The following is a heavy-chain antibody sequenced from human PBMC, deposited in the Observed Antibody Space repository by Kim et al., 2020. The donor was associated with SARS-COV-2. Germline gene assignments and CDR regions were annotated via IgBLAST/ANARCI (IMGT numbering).Heavy chain of an antibody. V-gene: IGHV3-48*02. Sequence: GGSLRLSCAASGFTFSDHGMNWVRQAPGEGLEWISYISSTSRSIYYADSVKSRFTIARDNAENSLFLQMNSLRDEDTAVYYCARDLDVWTMVVVVGVSTYYNGMDVWGQGTTVTPSS. CDR3: ARDLDVWTMVVVVGVSTYYNGMDV. J-gene: IGHJ6*02. CDR1: GFTFSDHG. D-gene: IGHD3-22*01. CDR2: ISSTSRSI.